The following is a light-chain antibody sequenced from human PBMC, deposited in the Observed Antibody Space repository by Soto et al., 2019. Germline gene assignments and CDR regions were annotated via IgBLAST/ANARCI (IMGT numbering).Light chain of an antibody. Sequence: DIPLTQSPSTLTASVGDRVTIGCRASESISYWLAWYQQKPGKAPKLLIYDASSLRSGVPSRFSGSGSGTEFTLTISTLHPDDFATYYCQQYDSYSKTFGQGTQLEIK. CDR2: DAS. J-gene: IGKJ2*01. CDR1: ESISYW. CDR3: QQYDSYSKT. V-gene: IGKV1-5*01.